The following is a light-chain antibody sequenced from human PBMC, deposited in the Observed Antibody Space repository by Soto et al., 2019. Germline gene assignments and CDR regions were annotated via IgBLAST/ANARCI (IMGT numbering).Light chain of an antibody. V-gene: IGKV3-15*01. J-gene: IGKJ4*01. CDR1: QSVSSN. Sequence: EIVMTQSPATLSVSPGERATLSCRASQSVSSNLAWYQQKPGQAPRLLIYGASTRATGIPARFSGSWSGTAFTLTISSLQSEDVAVYYCQQYNNWPPLTFGGGTKVEIK. CDR3: QQYNNWPPLT. CDR2: GAS.